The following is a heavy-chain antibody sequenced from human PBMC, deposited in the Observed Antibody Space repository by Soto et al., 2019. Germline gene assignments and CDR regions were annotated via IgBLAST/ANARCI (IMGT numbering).Heavy chain of an antibody. J-gene: IGHJ3*02. V-gene: IGHV1-18*04. Sequence: QVQLVQSGAEVKKPGASVKVSCKASGYTFTSYGISWARQAPGQGLEWMGWISAYNGNTNYAQKLQGRVTMTTDTSTSTAYMELRSLRSDDTAVYYCARDYYDSSGPNDLDAFDIWGQGTMVTVSS. CDR3: ARDYYDSSGPNDLDAFDI. CDR1: GYTFTSYG. D-gene: IGHD3-22*01. CDR2: ISAYNGNT.